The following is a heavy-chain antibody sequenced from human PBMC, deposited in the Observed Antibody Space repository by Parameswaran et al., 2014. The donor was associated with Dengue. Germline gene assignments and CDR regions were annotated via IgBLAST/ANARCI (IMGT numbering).Heavy chain of an antibody. CDR2: IKQDGSEK. Sequence: RWIRQPPGKGLEWVANIKQDGSEKYYVDSVKGRFTISRDNAKNSLYLQMNSLRAEDTAVYYCAREVFSPGWFDPWGQGTLVTVSS. V-gene: IGHV3-7*01. J-gene: IGHJ5*02. D-gene: IGHD1-14*01. CDR3: AREVFSPGWFDP.